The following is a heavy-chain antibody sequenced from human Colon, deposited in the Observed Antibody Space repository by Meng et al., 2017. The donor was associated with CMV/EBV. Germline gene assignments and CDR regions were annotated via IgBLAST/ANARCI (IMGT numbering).Heavy chain of an antibody. V-gene: IGHV3-21*01. J-gene: IGHJ6*02. CDR2: ISGGGGSI. Sequence: GESLKISCATSGFIFSSYSMNWVRQAPGKGLEWVSSISGGGGSIWYADSMKGRFTVSRNNAKNSQYLQLNSLRAEDTAVYYCARGSNTYYGMDVWGQETTVTVSS. CDR3: ARGSNTYYGMDV. CDR1: GFIFSSYS. D-gene: IGHD6-13*01.